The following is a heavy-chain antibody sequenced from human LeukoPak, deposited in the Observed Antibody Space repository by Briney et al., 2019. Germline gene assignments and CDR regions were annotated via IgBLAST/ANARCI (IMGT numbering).Heavy chain of an antibody. CDR1: GGTFSSYA. Sequence: EASVEVSCKASGGTFSSYAISWVRQAPGQGLEWMGGIIPIFGTANYAQKFQGRVTITADKSTSTAYMELSSLRSEDTAVYYCARVSSGSSSWYNYWGQGTLVTVSS. CDR2: IIPIFGTA. V-gene: IGHV1-69*06. CDR3: ARVSSGSSSWYNY. D-gene: IGHD6-13*01. J-gene: IGHJ4*02.